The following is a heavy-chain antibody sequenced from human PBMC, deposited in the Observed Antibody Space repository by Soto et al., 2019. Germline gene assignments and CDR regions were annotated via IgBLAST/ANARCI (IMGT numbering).Heavy chain of an antibody. CDR3: ARSPNYYYYGFDV. CDR1: GGSISSGGYY. V-gene: IGHV4-31*03. J-gene: IGHJ6*02. CDR2: IYYSGST. Sequence: SETLSLTCTVSGGSISSGGYYWSWIRQHPGKGLEWIGYIYYSGSTYYNPSLKSRGTISVDTSKSQVSLTLSYVTAADAAVYYCARSPNYYYYGFDVWGQGTTVTLS.